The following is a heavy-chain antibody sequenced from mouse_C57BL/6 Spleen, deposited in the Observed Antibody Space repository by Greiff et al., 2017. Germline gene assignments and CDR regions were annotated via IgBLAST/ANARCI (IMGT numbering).Heavy chain of an antibody. CDR2: IHPNSGST. V-gene: IGHV1-64*01. Sequence: QVQLQQPGAELVKPGASVKLSCKASGYTFTSYWMHWVKQRPGQGLEWIGMIHPNSGSTNYNEKFKSKATLTVDKSSSTAYMQLSSLTSEVSAVYYCARSGITTVLATGYWGQGTTLTVSS. CDR3: ARSGITTVLATGY. J-gene: IGHJ2*01. CDR1: GYTFTSYW. D-gene: IGHD1-1*01.